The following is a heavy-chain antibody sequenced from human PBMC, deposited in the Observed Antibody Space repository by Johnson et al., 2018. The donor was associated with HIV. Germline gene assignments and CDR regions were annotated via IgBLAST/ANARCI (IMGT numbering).Heavy chain of an antibody. D-gene: IGHD3-9*01. CDR3: VREEGNDILTRGDAFDI. CDR2: IYSGGNT. Sequence: VQLVESGGGVVQPGGSLRLSCAASGFTVSSNYMSWVRQAPGKGLEWVSVIYSGGNTYYADSVKGRFTISRDNAKNSLYLQMNSLRAEDTAVYYCVREEGNDILTRGDAFDIWGQGTLVTVSS. V-gene: IGHV3-66*01. CDR1: GFTVSSNY. J-gene: IGHJ3*02.